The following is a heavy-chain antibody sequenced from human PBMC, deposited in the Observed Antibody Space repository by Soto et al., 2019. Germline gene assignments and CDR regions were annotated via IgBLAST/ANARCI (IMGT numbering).Heavy chain of an antibody. CDR3: ARDPGIGSLVTTWFDP. CDR2: IYYDGSQK. Sequence: QVQLVESGGGVVQPGKSLRLSCAASGFTFNSYGMHWVRQAPGKGLEWVAIIYYDGSQKYYADSVKGRFTISRDNSKNTLYLQMNSLRAEDTAVYYCARDPGIGSLVTTWFDPWGQGPLVTVSS. CDR1: GFTFNSYG. V-gene: IGHV3-33*01. J-gene: IGHJ5*02. D-gene: IGHD4-17*01.